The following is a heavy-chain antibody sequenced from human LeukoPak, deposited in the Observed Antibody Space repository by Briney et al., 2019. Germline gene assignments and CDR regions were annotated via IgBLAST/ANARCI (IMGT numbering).Heavy chain of an antibody. CDR1: GFTFSNAW. Sequence: GGSLRLSCAPSGFTFSNAWMSWVRQPPGKGREWVGRIQSKTDGGTTDYAARVKGRFTISRDDSKNTLYLQMNSLKTEDTAVYYCTTSPSYSYGTDDAFDIWGQGTMVTVSS. V-gene: IGHV3-15*01. CDR3: TTSPSYSYGTDDAFDI. D-gene: IGHD5-18*01. J-gene: IGHJ3*02. CDR2: IQSKTDGGTT.